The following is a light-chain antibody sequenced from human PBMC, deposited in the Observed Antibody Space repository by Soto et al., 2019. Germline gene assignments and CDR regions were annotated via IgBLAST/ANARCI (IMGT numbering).Light chain of an antibody. CDR3: AACDDTLRGPHVV. CDR2: TNN. CDR1: SSNIGSNY. V-gene: IGLV1-47*01. Sequence: QSVLTQPPSASGTPGQRVTISCSGSSSNIGSNYVYWYQQLPGTAPKLLIYTNNQRPSGVPDRFSGSKSGTSASLAISGLRSEDEADYYCAACDDTLRGPHVVFGGGTKLTVL. J-gene: IGLJ2*01.